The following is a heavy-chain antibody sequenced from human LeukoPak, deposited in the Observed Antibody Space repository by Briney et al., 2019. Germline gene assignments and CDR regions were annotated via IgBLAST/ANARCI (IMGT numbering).Heavy chain of an antibody. CDR2: ISYSGST. Sequence: PSETLSLTCTVSGGSISSYYWSWIRQPPGKGLEWIGYISYSGSTKYNPSLKSRVTILVDTSKNQFSLKVTSLTAADTAVYYCARGLTGTTSIFQHWGQGTLVTVSS. V-gene: IGHV4-59*01. CDR3: ARGLTGTTSIFQH. CDR1: GGSISSYY. D-gene: IGHD1-7*01. J-gene: IGHJ1*01.